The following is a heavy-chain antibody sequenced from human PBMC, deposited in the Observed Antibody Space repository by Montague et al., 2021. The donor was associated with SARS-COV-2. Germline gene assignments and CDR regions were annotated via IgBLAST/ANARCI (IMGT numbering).Heavy chain of an antibody. CDR1: GDSISTYY. J-gene: IGHJ3*02. D-gene: IGHD3-22*01. V-gene: IGHV4-59*01. Sequence: SETLSLTCTVSGDSISTYYWGWIRQPPGKGLEWIGYIYYSGYTNXNPSLKSRVTISVDTSKNQFSLRLSSVTAADTAVYFCARGGATYYYDTSGYVNAFDTWGQGTMVTVSS. CDR3: ARGGATYYYDTSGYVNAFDT. CDR2: IYYSGYT.